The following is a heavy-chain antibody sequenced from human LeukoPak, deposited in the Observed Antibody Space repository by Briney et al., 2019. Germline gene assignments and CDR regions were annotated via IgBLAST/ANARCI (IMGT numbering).Heavy chain of an antibody. CDR1: GDSFSSYF. CDR3: ARTTEGGYSYGYFYYYYMDV. D-gene: IGHD5-18*01. CDR2: IYYSGST. V-gene: IGHV4-59*01. Sequence: SETLSLTCTVSGDSFSSYFWSWIRQPPGKGLEWIGYIYYSGSTNYNPSLKSRVTISVDTSKNQFSLKLSSVTAADTAVYYCARTTEGGYSYGYFYYYYMDVWGKGTTVTISS. J-gene: IGHJ6*03.